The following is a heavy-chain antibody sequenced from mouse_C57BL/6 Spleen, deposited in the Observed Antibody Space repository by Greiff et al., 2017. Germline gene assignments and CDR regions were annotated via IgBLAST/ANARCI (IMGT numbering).Heavy chain of an antibody. CDR2: ISSGGSYT. V-gene: IGHV5-6*01. J-gene: IGHJ4*01. Sequence: VHLVESGGDLVKPGGSLKLSCAASGFTFSSYGMSWVRPTPDKRLEWVATISSGGSYTSYPARVQGRFTISRDNARNTQSLRKSGLTAEDTAREYCAAIPSYYAMDDGGQGTSVTVSS. CDR1: GFTFSSYG. CDR3: AAIPSYYAMDD.